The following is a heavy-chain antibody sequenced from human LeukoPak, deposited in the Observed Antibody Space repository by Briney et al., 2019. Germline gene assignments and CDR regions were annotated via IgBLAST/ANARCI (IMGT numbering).Heavy chain of an antibody. J-gene: IGHJ3*02. V-gene: IGHV3-11*03. CDR2: ISSSGAYR. CDR1: GFTFLGYY. D-gene: IGHD6-19*01. Sequence: KPGGSLRLSCAASGFTFLGYYMSSIRQAPGKGLEWVSYISSSGAYRNHADSVRGRFTISRDNAKNSLYLQMNSLRAEDTAIYYRARKITVAGKEGAFDIRGPGTMLTVSS. CDR3: ARKITVAGKEGAFDI.